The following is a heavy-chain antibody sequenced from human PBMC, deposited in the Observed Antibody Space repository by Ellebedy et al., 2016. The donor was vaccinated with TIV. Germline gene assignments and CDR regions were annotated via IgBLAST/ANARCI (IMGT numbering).Heavy chain of an antibody. J-gene: IGHJ4*02. Sequence: MPSETLSLTCTVSGGSITNYFWSWIRQPPGKGLEWIAYISYSGTTDYNPSLKSRVTMSVNTSNNQFSLKFSSVTAADTAVYYCARHSRNNYGYFAAPIEYYYDYWGQGTLVTVSS. D-gene: IGHD5-18*01. CDR1: GGSITNYF. CDR3: ARHSRNNYGYFAAPIEYYYDY. V-gene: IGHV4-59*08. CDR2: ISYSGTT.